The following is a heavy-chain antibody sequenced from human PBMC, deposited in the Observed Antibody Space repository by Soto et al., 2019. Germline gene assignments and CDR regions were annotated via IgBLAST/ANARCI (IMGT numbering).Heavy chain of an antibody. CDR1: GFTFSSYA. J-gene: IGHJ4*02. V-gene: IGHV3-30-3*01. CDR2: ISYDGSNK. CDR3: AREAGSWEPVDY. D-gene: IGHD1-26*01. Sequence: QVQLVESGGGVVQPGRSLRLSCVASGFTFSSYAMHWVRQAPGKGLEWVAVISYDGSNKYYADSVKGRFTISRDNSKNTLYLQMNSLRAEDTAVYYCAREAGSWEPVDYWGQGTLVTVSS.